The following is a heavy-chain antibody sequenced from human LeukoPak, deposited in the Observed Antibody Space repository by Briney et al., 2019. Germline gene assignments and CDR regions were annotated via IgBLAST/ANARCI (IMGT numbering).Heavy chain of an antibody. CDR3: AKPPDRGYSGYVFVSRYLSSPPLTHFSDDP. CDR1: GFTFSSYA. V-gene: IGHV3-23*01. CDR2: ISGSGGST. J-gene: IGHJ5*02. D-gene: IGHD5-12*01. Sequence: GGSLRLSCAASGFTFSSYAMSWVRQAPGKGLEWVSAISGSGGSTYYADSVKGRFTISRDNSKNTLYLQMNSLRAEDTAVYYCAKPPDRGYSGYVFVSRYLSSPPLTHFSDDPWGQGTLVTVSS.